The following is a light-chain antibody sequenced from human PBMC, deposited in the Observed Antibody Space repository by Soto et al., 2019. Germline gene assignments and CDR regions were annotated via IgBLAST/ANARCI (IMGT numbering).Light chain of an antibody. J-gene: IGLJ1*01. CDR3: SSYAGSNNLV. Sequence: QSVLTQPPSASGSPGQSVTISCTGASSDVGGYNYVSWYQQHPGKAPKLMIYEVHKRPSGVPDRFSGSKSGNAASLTVSGLQAEDEADYYCSSYAGSNNLVFGTGTKVTVL. CDR2: EVH. V-gene: IGLV2-8*01. CDR1: SSDVGGYNY.